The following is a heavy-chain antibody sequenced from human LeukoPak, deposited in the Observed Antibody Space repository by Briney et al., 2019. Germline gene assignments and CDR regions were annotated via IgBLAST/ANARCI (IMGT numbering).Heavy chain of an antibody. CDR2: MSYSGRT. CDR3: ARSPQGTATTANWLDP. J-gene: IGHJ5*02. Sequence: PSGTLSLTCAVSGGSISSSNWWSWVRQPPGKGLEWIGSMSYSGRTYYNPSLKTRVTVSLDTSKNQFSLNLISVTAADTAVYYCARSPQGTATTANWLDPWGQGTLVTVSS. D-gene: IGHD4-17*01. CDR1: GGSISSSNW. V-gene: IGHV4-4*02.